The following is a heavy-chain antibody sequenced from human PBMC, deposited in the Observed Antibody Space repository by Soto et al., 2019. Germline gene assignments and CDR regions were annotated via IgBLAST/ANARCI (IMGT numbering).Heavy chain of an antibody. CDR3: ARDYYDSSGFDY. D-gene: IGHD3-22*01. V-gene: IGHV4-30-2*01. J-gene: IGHJ4*02. Sequence: SETLSLTCAVSGGSISSGGYSWSWIRQPPGKGLEWIGYIYHSGGTYYNPSLKSRVTISVDRSKNQFSLKLSSVTAADTAVYYCARDYYDSSGFDYWGQGTLVTVSS. CDR2: IYHSGGT. CDR1: GGSISSGGYS.